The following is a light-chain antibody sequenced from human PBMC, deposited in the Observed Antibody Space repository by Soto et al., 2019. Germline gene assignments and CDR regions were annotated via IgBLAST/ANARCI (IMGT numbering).Light chain of an antibody. CDR1: QSVLYSSNNENY. V-gene: IGKV4-1*01. J-gene: IGKJ5*01. CDR2: WAS. CDR3: QQYYSTPIT. Sequence: DIVMTQSPDSLAVSLGERATINCKSSQSVLYSSNNENYLAWYQQKPGQPPKLLIYWASTRESGVPDRFSGSGSGTDFTLTISSLQAEDGAVYYCQQYYSTPITFGQGTRLEIK.